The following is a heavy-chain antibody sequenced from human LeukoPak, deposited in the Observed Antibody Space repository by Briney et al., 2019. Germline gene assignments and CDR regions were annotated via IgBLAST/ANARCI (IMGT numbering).Heavy chain of an antibody. CDR1: GGSISSYY. Sequence: PSETLSLTCTVSGGSISSYYWSWIRQPPGKGLEWIGYIYYSGSTNYNPSLKSRVTISVDTSKNQFSLKLSSVTAADTAVYYCARAGGEGYSSSWYRPCFEGYYYYYYMDVWGKGTTVTVSS. D-gene: IGHD6-13*01. CDR3: ARAGGEGYSSSWYRPCFEGYYYYYYMDV. V-gene: IGHV4-59*01. J-gene: IGHJ6*03. CDR2: IYYSGST.